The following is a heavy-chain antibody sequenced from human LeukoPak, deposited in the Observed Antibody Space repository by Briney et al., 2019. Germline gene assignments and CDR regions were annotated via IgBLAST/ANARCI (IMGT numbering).Heavy chain of an antibody. CDR2: ITGSGSTT. Sequence: GGSLRLSCAASGFTFSNYAMNWVRQAPGKGLERVSVITGSGSTTFYADSVKGRFTTSRDNSKSTVFLQMNSLRVEDTAVYYCAKEGEIAAAAYFDYWGQGTLVTVSS. D-gene: IGHD6-13*01. V-gene: IGHV3-23*01. CDR3: AKEGEIAAAAYFDY. CDR1: GFTFSNYA. J-gene: IGHJ4*02.